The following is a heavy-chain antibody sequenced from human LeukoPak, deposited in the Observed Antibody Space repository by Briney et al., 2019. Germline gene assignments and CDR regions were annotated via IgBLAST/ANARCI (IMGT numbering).Heavy chain of an antibody. CDR1: AYTFNTYG. J-gene: IGHJ4*02. Sequence: ASVKVSCKASAYTFNTYGITWVRQAPGQGLEWMGRINPNSGGTNYAQKFQGRVTMTRDTSISTAYMELSRLRSDDTAVYYCAIAYCGGDCYSGLDYWGQGTLVTVSS. V-gene: IGHV1-2*06. CDR2: INPNSGGT. CDR3: AIAYCGGDCYSGLDY. D-gene: IGHD2-21*02.